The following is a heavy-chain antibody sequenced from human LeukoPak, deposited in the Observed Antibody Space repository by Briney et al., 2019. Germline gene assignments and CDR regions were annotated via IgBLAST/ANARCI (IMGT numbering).Heavy chain of an antibody. J-gene: IGHJ4*02. V-gene: IGHV3-7*01. Sequence: GGSLRLSCASPGFTFTGYWMSWVRQAPGKGLEWVANIKEDGSEKYYVDSVKGRFTISRDNAKNSLYLQMNSLRAENTAVYYCARATRLTSYDHDTSGYWSYWGQGTLVTVSS. D-gene: IGHD3-22*01. CDR3: ARATRLTSYDHDTSGYWSY. CDR1: GFTFTGYW. CDR2: IKEDGSEK.